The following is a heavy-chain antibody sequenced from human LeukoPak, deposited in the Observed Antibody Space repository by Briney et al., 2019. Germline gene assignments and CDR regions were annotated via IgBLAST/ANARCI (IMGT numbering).Heavy chain of an antibody. V-gene: IGHV3-30-3*01. D-gene: IGHD5-24*01. J-gene: IGHJ4*02. CDR2: ISYDGSNK. CDR3: ARGEMATVAYTLFDY. Sequence: GGSLRLSCAASGFTFSSYAMHWVRQAPGKGLEWVAVISYDGSNKYCADSVKGRFTISRDNSKNTLYLQMNSLRAEDTAVYYCARGEMATVAYTLFDYWGQGTLVTVSS. CDR1: GFTFSSYA.